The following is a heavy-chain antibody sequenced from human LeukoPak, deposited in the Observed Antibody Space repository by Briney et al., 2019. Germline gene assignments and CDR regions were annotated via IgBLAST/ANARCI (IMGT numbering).Heavy chain of an antibody. Sequence: PGGSPRLSCAASGFTFSSYWMHWVRQVPGKGLVWVSRIRSDGSSTSYADSVKGRFTISRDNAKNTLYLQMSSLRVDDTAVYYCAKDDYNRHWGQGTLVTVSS. D-gene: IGHD5-24*01. V-gene: IGHV3-74*01. CDR2: IRSDGSST. CDR3: AKDDYNRH. J-gene: IGHJ4*02. CDR1: GFTFSSYW.